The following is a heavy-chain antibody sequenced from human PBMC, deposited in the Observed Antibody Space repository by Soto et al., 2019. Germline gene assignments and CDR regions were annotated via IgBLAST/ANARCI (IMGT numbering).Heavy chain of an antibody. CDR1: GITVSSNY. D-gene: IGHD6-13*01. Sequence: EVQLVESGGGLVQPGGSLRLSCAASGITVSSNYMTLVRQAPGKGLEWVSFIYSGGSTYFADSVKGRFIISRDNSKNTLFLQMNSLRAEYTAVYYCARELSGTNWYGTAVDVWGQGTMVTVSS. J-gene: IGHJ3*01. CDR3: ARELSGTNWYGTAVDV. CDR2: IYSGGST. V-gene: IGHV3-66*01.